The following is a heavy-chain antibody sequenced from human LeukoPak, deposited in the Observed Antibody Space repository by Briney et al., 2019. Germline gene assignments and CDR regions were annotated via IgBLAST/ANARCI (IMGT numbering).Heavy chain of an antibody. D-gene: IGHD2-21*01. J-gene: IGHJ4*02. CDR3: AKFLGDLM. Sequence: GGSLRLSCAAAGFIFDNYGMSWVRQAPGKGLEWVSAISSSGGSTYYADSVKGWFTISRDNSKNTLYLQMNSLRAEDTAVYYCAKFLGDLMWGQGTLVTVSS. CDR1: GFIFDNYG. CDR2: ISSSGGST. V-gene: IGHV3-23*01.